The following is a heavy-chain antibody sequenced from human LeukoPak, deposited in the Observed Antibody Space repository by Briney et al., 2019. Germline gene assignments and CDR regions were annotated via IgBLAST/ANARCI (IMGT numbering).Heavy chain of an antibody. CDR1: GGSVSTSNSC. CDR3: ARVTTIHFDWSPDAFDV. D-gene: IGHD3-9*01. V-gene: IGHV4-39*07. Sequence: SESMSPTCIVSGGSVSTSNSCWGWLRQPPGKGLEWIGNIYYSGSTNYSPSLKGRITMSVDTSKNQFSLKVTSVTAADTAMYYCARVTTIHFDWSPDAFDVGGQGTMVTVSS. CDR2: IYYSGST. J-gene: IGHJ3*01.